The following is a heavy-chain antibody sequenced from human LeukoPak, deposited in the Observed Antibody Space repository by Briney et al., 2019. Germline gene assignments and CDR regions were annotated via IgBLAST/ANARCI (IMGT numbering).Heavy chain of an antibody. D-gene: IGHD6-19*01. CDR2: IYTSGST. J-gene: IGHJ4*02. V-gene: IGHV4-61*02. CDR3: ARVAYSSGWYPLFDY. CDR1: GGSISSGSYY. Sequence: SQTLSLTCTVSGGSISSGSYYWSWIRQPAGKGLEWIGRIYTSGSTNYNPSLKSRVTISVDTSKNQFSLKLSSVTAADTAVYYCARVAYSSGWYPLFDYWGQGTLVTVSS.